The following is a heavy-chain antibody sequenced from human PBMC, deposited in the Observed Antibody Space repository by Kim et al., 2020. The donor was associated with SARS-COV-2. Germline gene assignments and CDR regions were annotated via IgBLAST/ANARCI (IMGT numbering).Heavy chain of an antibody. CDR2: NPNRGGP. V-gene: IGHV1-2*02. CDR3: ARSWDY. J-gene: IGHJ4*02. Sequence: NPNRGGPNYAQKFQGRVTMTRDTSISTAYMELSRLRSDDTAVYYWARSWDYWGQGTLVTVSS.